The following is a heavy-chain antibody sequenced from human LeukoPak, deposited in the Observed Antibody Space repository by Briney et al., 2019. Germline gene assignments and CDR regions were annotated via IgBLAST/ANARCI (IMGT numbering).Heavy chain of an antibody. J-gene: IGHJ4*02. D-gene: IGHD1-26*01. CDR3: ATAHKKYSGSYLALDY. V-gene: IGHV1-24*01. Sequence: ASVKVSCKVSGYTLTELYMHWVRQAPGKGLEWMGGFDPEDGETIYAQKFQGRVTMTEDTSTDTAYMELSSLRSEDTAVYYCATAHKKYSGSYLALDYWGQGTLVTVSS. CDR2: FDPEDGET. CDR1: GYTLTELY.